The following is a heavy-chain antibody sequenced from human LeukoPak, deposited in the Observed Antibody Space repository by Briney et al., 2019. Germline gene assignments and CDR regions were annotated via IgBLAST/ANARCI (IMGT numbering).Heavy chain of an antibody. Sequence: PSETLSLTCTVSGGSISSYYWSWIRQPAGKGLEWIGRIYTSGSTNYNPSLKSRVTMSVDTSKNQFSLKLSSVTAADTAVYYCARDARSSSYVWGSYRPHYYYYYGMHVWGQGTTVTVSS. J-gene: IGHJ6*02. CDR3: ARDARSSSYVWGSYRPHYYYYYGMHV. CDR2: IYTSGST. CDR1: GGSISSYY. V-gene: IGHV4-4*07. D-gene: IGHD3-16*02.